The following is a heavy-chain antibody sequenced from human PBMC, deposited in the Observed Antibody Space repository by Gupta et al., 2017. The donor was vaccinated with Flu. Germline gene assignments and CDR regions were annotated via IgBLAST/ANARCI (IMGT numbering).Heavy chain of an antibody. D-gene: IGHD4-17*01. CDR3: ARFDYGDYLNEYFQH. J-gene: IGHJ1*01. CDR2: IYYSGST. Sequence: QLQLQESGPGLVKPSETLSLTCTVSSGSISSSSYYWGWIRQPPGKGLEWIGSIYYSGSTYYNPSLKSRVTISVDTSKNQFSLKLSSVTAADTAVYYCARFDYGDYLNEYFQHWGQGTLVTVSS. CDR1: SGSISSSSYY. V-gene: IGHV4-39*01.